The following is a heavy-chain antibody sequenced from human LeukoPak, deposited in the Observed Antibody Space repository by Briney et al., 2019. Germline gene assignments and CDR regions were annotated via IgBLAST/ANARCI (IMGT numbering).Heavy chain of an antibody. CDR3: AKDKGTTVVTPAEFDY. D-gene: IGHD4-23*01. CDR2: IRYDGSNK. J-gene: IGHJ4*02. CDR1: GFTFSSYG. V-gene: IGHV3-30*02. Sequence: GGSLRLSCAASGFTFSSYGMHWVRQAPGKGLEWVAFIRYDGSNKYYADSVKGRFTISRDNSKNTLYLQMNSLRAEDTAVYYCAKDKGTTVVTPAEFDYWGQGTLVTVSS.